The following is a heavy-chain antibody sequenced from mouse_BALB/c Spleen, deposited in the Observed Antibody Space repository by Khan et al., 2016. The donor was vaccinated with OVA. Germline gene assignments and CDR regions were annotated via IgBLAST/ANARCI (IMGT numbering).Heavy chain of an antibody. J-gene: IGHJ2*01. CDR3: AGGVDY. Sequence: QVQLQQSGPELVKPGASVKMSCKASGHTFTAYYINWVKQTPGQGLQWIGWIHPGSANTKYNERFKGKATLTVDTSSSTAYIQLSSLSSEDMAVYCCAGGVDYWGHGTTLTLSS. CDR2: IHPGSANT. V-gene: IGHV1-84*02. CDR1: GHTFTAYY.